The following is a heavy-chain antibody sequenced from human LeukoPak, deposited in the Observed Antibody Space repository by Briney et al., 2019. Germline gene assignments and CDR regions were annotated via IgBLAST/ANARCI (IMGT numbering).Heavy chain of an antibody. CDR1: GFTFISSW. J-gene: IGHJ4*02. D-gene: IGHD2-2*03. Sequence: PGGSLRLSCAASGFTFISSWMTWVRQAPGKGLEGVGRIRSTADGGSTDYAATVNGRFTISRDDSNTTLYLQMSSPRTEDTAVYYCATDLHFGYCTATSCANYWGQGTLVTVSS. V-gene: IGHV3-15*01. CDR3: ATDLHFGYCTATSCANY. CDR2: IRSTADGGST.